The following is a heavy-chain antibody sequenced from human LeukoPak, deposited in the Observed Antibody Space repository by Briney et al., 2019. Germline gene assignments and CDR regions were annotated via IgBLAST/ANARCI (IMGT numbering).Heavy chain of an antibody. CDR1: GFTFSSYS. CDR2: ISSSSSTI. D-gene: IGHD4-17*01. Sequence: PGGSLRLSCAASGFTFSSYSMNWVRQAPGKGLEWVSYISSSSSTIYYADSVKGRFTISRDNAKNSLYLQMNSLRAEDTAVYYCASTGVLYYGDYLFPSDYWGQGTLVTVSS. J-gene: IGHJ4*02. V-gene: IGHV3-48*01. CDR3: ASTGVLYYGDYLFPSDY.